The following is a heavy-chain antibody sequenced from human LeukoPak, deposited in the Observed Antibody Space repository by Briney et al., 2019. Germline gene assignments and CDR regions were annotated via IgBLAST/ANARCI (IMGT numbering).Heavy chain of an antibody. CDR1: GGSFSGYY. CDR3: ARGLSSAPYDSSGYYVASYYFDY. D-gene: IGHD3-22*01. V-gene: IGHV4-34*01. CDR2: INHSGST. Sequence: SETLSLTCAVYGGSFSGYYWSWIHQPPGKGLEWIGEINHSGSTNYNPSLKSRVTISVDTSKNQFSLKLSSVTAADTAVYYCARGLSSAPYDSSGYYVASYYFDYWGQGTLVTVSS. J-gene: IGHJ4*02.